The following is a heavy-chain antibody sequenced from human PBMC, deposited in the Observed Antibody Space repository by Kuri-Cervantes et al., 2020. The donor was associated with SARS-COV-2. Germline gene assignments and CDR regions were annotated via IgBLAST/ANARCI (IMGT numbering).Heavy chain of an antibody. CDR2: ISWNSGSI. Sequence: SLKISCAASGFTFDDYAMHWVRQAPGKGLEWVSGISWNSGSIGYADAVKGRFTISRDNSKNTLYLQMNSLRAEDTAVYYCARDAHPPYDFWSGYYPYYYYGMDVWGQGTTVTVSS. J-gene: IGHJ6*02. CDR1: GFTFDDYA. CDR3: ARDAHPPYDFWSGYYPYYYYGMDV. V-gene: IGHV3-9*01. D-gene: IGHD3-3*01.